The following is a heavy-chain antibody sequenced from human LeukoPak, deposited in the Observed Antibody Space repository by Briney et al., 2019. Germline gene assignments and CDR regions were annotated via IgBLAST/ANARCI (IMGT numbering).Heavy chain of an antibody. CDR1: GGTFSSYA. V-gene: IGHV1-69*13. J-gene: IGHJ6*03. Sequence: GASVKVSCKASGGTFSSYAISWVRQAPGQGLEWMGGIIPIFGTANYAQKFQGRVTITADESTSTAYMELSSLRSEDTAVYYCARAGVLAARPLDYYYYMDVWGKGTTVTDSS. D-gene: IGHD6-6*01. CDR3: ARAGVLAARPLDYYYYMDV. CDR2: IIPIFGTA.